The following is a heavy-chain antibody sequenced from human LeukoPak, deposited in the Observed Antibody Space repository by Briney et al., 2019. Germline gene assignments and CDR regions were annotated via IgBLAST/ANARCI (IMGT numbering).Heavy chain of an antibody. CDR2: IYHSGST. J-gene: IGHJ5*02. CDR3: ARVYYDILTGYYNWFDP. CDR1: GYSISSGYY. D-gene: IGHD3-9*01. V-gene: IGHV4-38-2*01. Sequence: SETLSLTCAVSGYSISSGYYWGWIRQPPGKGLEWTGSIYHSGSTYYNPSLKSRVTISVDTSKNQFSLKLSSVTAADTAVYYCARVYYDILTGYYNWFDPWGQGTLVTVSS.